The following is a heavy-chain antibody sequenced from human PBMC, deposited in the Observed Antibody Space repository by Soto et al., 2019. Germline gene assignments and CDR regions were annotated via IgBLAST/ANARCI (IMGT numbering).Heavy chain of an antibody. J-gene: IGHJ4*02. CDR1: GFTFNRYS. V-gene: IGHV3-43*01. CDR3: AKALYYYDSSPLDH. CDR2: TNSDGTDS. D-gene: IGHD3-22*01. Sequence: PGGSLRLSCAASGFTFNRYSMNWVRQAPGKGLEWVSLTNSDGTDSYYMDSVKGRFTISRDNGKSSLYLQMDRLRPEDTALYFCAKALYYYDSSPLDHWGQGTLVTVSS.